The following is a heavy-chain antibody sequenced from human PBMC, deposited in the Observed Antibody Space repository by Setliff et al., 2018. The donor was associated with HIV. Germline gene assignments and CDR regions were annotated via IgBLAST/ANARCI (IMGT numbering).Heavy chain of an antibody. D-gene: IGHD1-26*01. CDR3: ARGPLYSGSPADYHYYHMAV. Sequence: GGSLRLSCVASGFTFSGFAVYWVRQASGKGLEWVGRIRTKANTYATAYAASVKGRFTISRDDSNNTAYLQMNSLKTEDTAVYYCARGPLYSGSPADYHYYHMAVWGKGTTVTV. CDR2: IRTKANTYAT. CDR1: GFTFSGFA. J-gene: IGHJ6*03. V-gene: IGHV3-73*01.